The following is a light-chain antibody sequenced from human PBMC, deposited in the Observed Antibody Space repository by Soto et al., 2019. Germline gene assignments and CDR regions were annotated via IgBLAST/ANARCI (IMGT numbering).Light chain of an antibody. CDR1: QNFGSSY. CDR3: QQYNNWPSIT. Sequence: EVVLTQSPDTVSLSPGERATGSCRAIQNFGSSYLAWYQQKRGQAPRFLIYGASTRATGIPARFSGSGSGTEFTLTISSLQSEDFAVYYCQQYNNWPSITFGQGTRLEIK. V-gene: IGKV3-15*01. J-gene: IGKJ5*01. CDR2: GAS.